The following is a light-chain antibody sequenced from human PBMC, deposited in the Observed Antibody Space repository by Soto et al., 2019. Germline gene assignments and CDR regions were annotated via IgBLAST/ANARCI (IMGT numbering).Light chain of an antibody. CDR1: QSIRRW. Sequence: DIQMTQSPSMLSASVGDRVTIACRASQSIRRWLAWYQQKPGKAPKLLIFDASTFESGVPSRFSGRGSETEFTITISSLQTDDFATYYCQQYNSYSPATFGQGTKVEI. J-gene: IGKJ1*01. V-gene: IGKV1-5*01. CDR3: QQYNSYSPAT. CDR2: DAS.